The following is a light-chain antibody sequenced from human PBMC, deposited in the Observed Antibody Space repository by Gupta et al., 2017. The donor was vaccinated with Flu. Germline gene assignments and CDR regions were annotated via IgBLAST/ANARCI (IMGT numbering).Light chain of an antibody. V-gene: IGKV1-17*01. CDR2: AAS. CDR3: LQRNSYPWT. J-gene: IGKJ1*01. Sequence: DIQMTQSPSSLSASAGDRVTITCRASQGIGNDLVWYQQKPGKAPNRLIYAASSLQSGVPSRFSGSGSGTEFTLTISSLQPEDFATYYCLQRNSYPWTFGQGTKVEIK. CDR1: QGIGND.